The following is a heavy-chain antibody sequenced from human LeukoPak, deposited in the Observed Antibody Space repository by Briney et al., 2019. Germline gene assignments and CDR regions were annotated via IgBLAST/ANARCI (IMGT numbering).Heavy chain of an antibody. CDR3: ARYNIGVDAFDI. V-gene: IGHV1-69*05. J-gene: IGHJ3*02. CDR2: IIPIFGTA. Sequence: ASVKVSCKASGGTFSSYAISWVRQAPGQGLEWMGGIIPIFGTANYAQKFQGRVTITTDESTSTAYMELSSLRSEDTAVYYCARYNIGVDAFDIWGQGTMVTVSS. D-gene: IGHD1-14*01. CDR1: GGTFSSYA.